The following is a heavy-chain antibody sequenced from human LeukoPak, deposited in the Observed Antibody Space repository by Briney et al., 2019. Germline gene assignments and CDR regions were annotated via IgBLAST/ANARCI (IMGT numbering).Heavy chain of an antibody. CDR2: INHSGST. CDR1: GFTFSSYW. CDR3: ARDRNWNFDY. D-gene: IGHD1-20*01. J-gene: IGHJ4*02. V-gene: IGHV4-34*01. Sequence: GSLRLSCAASGFTFSSYWMSWIRQPPGKGLEWIGEINHSGSTNYNPSLKSRVTISVDTSKNQFSLKLSSVTAADTAVYYCARDRNWNFDYWGQGTLVTVSS.